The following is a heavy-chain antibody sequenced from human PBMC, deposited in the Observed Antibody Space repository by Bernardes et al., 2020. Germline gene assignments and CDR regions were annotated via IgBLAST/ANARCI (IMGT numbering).Heavy chain of an antibody. CDR1: GGSISSSSYY. D-gene: IGHD3-10*01. CDR3: ALLWFREPTAGYYGMDV. V-gene: IGHV4-39*01. J-gene: IGHJ6*02. CDR2: IYYSGST. Sequence: SETLSVRCTVSGGSISSSSYYWGWIRQPPGKGLEWIGSIYYSGSTYYNPSLKSRVTISVDTSKNQFSLKLSSVTAADTAVYYCALLWFREPTAGYYGMDVWGQGTTVTVSS.